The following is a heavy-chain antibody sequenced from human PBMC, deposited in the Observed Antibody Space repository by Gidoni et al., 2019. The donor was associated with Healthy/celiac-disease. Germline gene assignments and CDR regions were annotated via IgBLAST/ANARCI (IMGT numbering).Heavy chain of an antibody. D-gene: IGHD1-26*01. CDR3: ARPVGALDAFDI. CDR1: GGSIRSSSYY. V-gene: IGHV4-39*01. Sequence: QLPLQESGPGLVKPSETLSLTCTVSGGSIRSSSYYWGWIRQPPGKGLEWIGSIYYSGSTYYNPSLKSRVTISVDTSKNQFSLKLSSVTAADTAVYYCARPVGALDAFDIWGQGTMVTVSS. CDR2: IYYSGST. J-gene: IGHJ3*02.